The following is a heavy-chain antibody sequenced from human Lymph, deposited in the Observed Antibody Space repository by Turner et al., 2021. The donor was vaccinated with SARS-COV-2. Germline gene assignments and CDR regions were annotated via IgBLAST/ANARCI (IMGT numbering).Heavy chain of an antibody. CDR2: INPNSGGT. Sequence: QVQLVQSGAEVMKAGAYVKVSCKDSGYPFTGYYMHWVRQAPGQGLEWMGWINPNSGGTNYAQKFQGRVTMTRDTSISTAYMELSRLRSDDTAVYYCARSRDLQSMVRGVEPFDYWGQGTLVTVSS. CDR3: ARSRDLQSMVRGVEPFDY. CDR1: GYPFTGYY. V-gene: IGHV1-2*02. J-gene: IGHJ4*02. D-gene: IGHD3-10*01.